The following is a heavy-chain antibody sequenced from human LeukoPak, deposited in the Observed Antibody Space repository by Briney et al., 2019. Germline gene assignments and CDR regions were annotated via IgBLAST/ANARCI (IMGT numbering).Heavy chain of an antibody. CDR3: ARDSGYSDSGFDY. V-gene: IGHV4-39*07. CDR1: GGSISSSSYY. Sequence: PSETLSLTCTVSGGSISSSSYYWGWIRQPPGKGLEWIGSIYYSGSTYYNPSLKSRVTISVDTSKNQFSLKLSSVTAADTAVYYCARDSGYSDSGFDYWGQGTLVTVSS. D-gene: IGHD3-22*01. CDR2: IYYSGST. J-gene: IGHJ4*02.